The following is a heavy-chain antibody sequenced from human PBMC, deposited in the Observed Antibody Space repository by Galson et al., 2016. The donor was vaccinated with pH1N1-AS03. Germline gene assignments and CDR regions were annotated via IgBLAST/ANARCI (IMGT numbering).Heavy chain of an antibody. CDR1: GFAFSDYF. Sequence: SLRLSCAASGFAFSDYFMSWIRQAPGKGLEWVSSMSGSAITIYYTDSVKGRFTISRDNPKNSLFLQMNNLRGEDTAVYYCARLRWSNFGDAFDLWGQGTMVTDSS. CDR2: MSGSAITI. D-gene: IGHD4-23*01. CDR3: ARLRWSNFGDAFDL. J-gene: IGHJ3*01. V-gene: IGHV3-11*01.